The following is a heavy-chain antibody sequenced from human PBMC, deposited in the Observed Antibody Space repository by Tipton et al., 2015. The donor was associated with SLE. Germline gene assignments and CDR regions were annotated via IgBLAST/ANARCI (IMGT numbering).Heavy chain of an antibody. CDR3: ARGGPDSSNSFGMDV. CDR1: GYTFTSYG. Sequence: QLVQSGAEVKKPGASVKVSCKASGYTFTSYGISWGRQAPGQGLEWMGWISAYNGNTNYAQKLQGRVTMTTDTSTSTACMELRSVRSDDTAVYCCARGGPDSSNSFGMDVWGQGTTVTVSS. J-gene: IGHJ6*02. D-gene: IGHD6-13*01. CDR2: ISAYNGNT. V-gene: IGHV1-18*01.